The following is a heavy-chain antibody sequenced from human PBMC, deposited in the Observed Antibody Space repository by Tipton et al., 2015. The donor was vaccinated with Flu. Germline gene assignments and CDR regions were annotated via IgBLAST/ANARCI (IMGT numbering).Heavy chain of an antibody. V-gene: IGHV3-48*04. CDR3: ARGATIFGVVIIPLIDYYMDV. CDR1: GFTFSSYS. J-gene: IGHJ6*03. Sequence: SLRLSCAASGFTFSSYSMNWVRQAPGKGLEWVSYISSSSSTIYYADSVKGRFTISRDNAKNSLYLQMNSLRAEDTAVYYCARGATIFGVVIIPLIDYYMDVWGKGTTVTVSS. CDR2: ISSSSSTI. D-gene: IGHD3-3*01.